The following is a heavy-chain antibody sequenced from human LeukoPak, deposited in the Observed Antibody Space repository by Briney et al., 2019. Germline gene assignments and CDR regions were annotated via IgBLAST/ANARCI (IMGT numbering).Heavy chain of an antibody. CDR2: IYYSGST. V-gene: IGHV4-30-4*01. J-gene: IGHJ4*02. CDR3: ARDLLNEGNHLDY. Sequence: PSETLSLTCTVSGGSISSGDYYWSWIRQPPGKGLGGIGYIYYSGSTYYNPSLKSRVTISVDTSKNQFSLKLSSVTAADTAVYYCARDLLNEGNHLDYWGQGTLVTVSS. CDR1: GGSISSGDYY. D-gene: IGHD4-23*01.